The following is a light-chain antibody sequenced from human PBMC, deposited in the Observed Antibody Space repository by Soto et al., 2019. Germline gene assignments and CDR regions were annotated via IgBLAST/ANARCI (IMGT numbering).Light chain of an antibody. V-gene: IGKV3-20*01. CDR1: QSVTSSY. J-gene: IGKJ1*01. CDR3: QQYGSSPWT. Sequence: EIVLTQSPGTLSLSPGERASLSCRASQSVTSSYLAWYQQKPGQAPRLLIYVASNRATGIPDRFSGSGSGTDFTLTINRLEHEDFAVYYCQQYGSSPWTFGQGTKVEIK. CDR2: VAS.